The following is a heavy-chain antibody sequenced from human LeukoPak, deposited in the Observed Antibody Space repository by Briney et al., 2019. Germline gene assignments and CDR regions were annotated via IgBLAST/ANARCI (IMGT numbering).Heavy chain of an antibody. D-gene: IGHD1-26*01. CDR1: GFTFSSYG. CDR3: AKAEWGLLPGWFDP. V-gene: IGHV3-30*18. CDR2: ISYDGSNK. Sequence: PGRSLRLSCAASGFTFSSYGMHWVRQAPGKGLEWVAVISYDGSNKYYADSVKGRFTISRDNSKNTLYLQMNSLRAEDTAVYYCAKAEWGLLPGWFDPWGQGTLVTVSS. J-gene: IGHJ5*02.